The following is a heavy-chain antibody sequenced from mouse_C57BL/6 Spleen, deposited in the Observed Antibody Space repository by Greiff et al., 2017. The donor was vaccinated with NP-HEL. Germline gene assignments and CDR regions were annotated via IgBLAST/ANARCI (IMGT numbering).Heavy chain of an antibody. CDR2: IDPSDSYT. V-gene: IGHV1-69*01. CDR3: ARERYGSRYFDV. Sequence: VQLQQPGAELVMPGASVKLSCKASGYTFTSYWMHWVKQRPGQGLEWIGEIDPSDSYTNYNQKFKGKSTLTVDKSSSTAYMQLSSLTSEDSAVYYCARERYGSRYFDVWGTGTTVTVSS. D-gene: IGHD1-1*01. CDR1: GYTFTSYW. J-gene: IGHJ1*03.